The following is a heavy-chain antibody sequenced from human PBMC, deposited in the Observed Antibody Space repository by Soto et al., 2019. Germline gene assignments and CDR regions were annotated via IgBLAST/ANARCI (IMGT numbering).Heavy chain of an antibody. CDR2: MSGGGGNT. CDR1: GFTFSNYA. V-gene: IGHV3-23*01. Sequence: EIQLLESGGGLVQPGGSLRLSCVASGFTFSNYAMSWVRQAPGKGLEWVSAMSGGGGNTNYADSVKGRFSISRDNSKNTLSLQMNSLGADDTAVYYCAKGMSTTSCYHFDYWGQGTLVTVSS. D-gene: IGHD2-2*01. J-gene: IGHJ4*02. CDR3: AKGMSTTSCYHFDY.